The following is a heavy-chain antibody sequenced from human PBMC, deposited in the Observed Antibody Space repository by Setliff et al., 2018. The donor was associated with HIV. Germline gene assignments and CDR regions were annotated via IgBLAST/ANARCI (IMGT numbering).Heavy chain of an antibody. D-gene: IGHD3-9*01. CDR2: FMYTDIQYVNSLN. CDR3: ARPSTDWYNVRPYYFDL. J-gene: IGHJ4*02. V-gene: IGHV4-30-4*01. Sequence: SETLSLTCAVSGPSFVGDNPWSWIRQTPEWGLEWIAYFMYTDIQYVNSLNYRNPSFASRLSISVDKSKNQSSLTLSSVTAADTAVYYCARPSTDWYNVRPYYFDLWGQGTPVTVSS. CDR1: GPSFVGDNP.